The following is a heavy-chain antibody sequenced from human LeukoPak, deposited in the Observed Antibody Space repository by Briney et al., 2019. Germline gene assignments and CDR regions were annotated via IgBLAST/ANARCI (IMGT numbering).Heavy chain of an antibody. J-gene: IGHJ4*02. Sequence: GGSLRLSCAASGFIFSSHWMSWVRQAPGKGLEWVANIKQDGSENYYVDSVKGRFTISRDNAKNSLYLQMNSLRAEDTAVYYCARVTYGSGIDYWGQGTLVTVSS. D-gene: IGHD3-10*01. CDR3: ARVTYGSGIDY. V-gene: IGHV3-7*01. CDR1: GFIFSSHW. CDR2: IKQDGSEN.